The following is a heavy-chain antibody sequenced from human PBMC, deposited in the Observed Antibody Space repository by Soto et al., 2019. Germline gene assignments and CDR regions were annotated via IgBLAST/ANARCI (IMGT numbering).Heavy chain of an antibody. CDR1: RFTFNNYW. Sequence: GGSLRLSCAASRFTFNNYWMTWVRLTPGKGLEWVANINQDGNEKSYVDSVRGRFTVSRDSAKNSLFLQMNSLRAEDTAVYYCARYHGSWVYDRGGYYTGRRADYYGLDVWGLGTTVTVSS. D-gene: IGHD3-22*01. V-gene: IGHV3-7*01. J-gene: IGHJ6*02. CDR3: ARYHGSWVYDRGGYYTGRRADYYGLDV. CDR2: INQDGNEK.